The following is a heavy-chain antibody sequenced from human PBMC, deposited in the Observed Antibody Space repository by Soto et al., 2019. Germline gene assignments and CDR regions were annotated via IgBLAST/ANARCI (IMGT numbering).Heavy chain of an antibody. Sequence: GGSLRLSCAASGFTFSDYYMSWIRQAPGKGLEWVSYISSSGSTIYYADSVKGRFTISRDNAKNSLYLQMNSLRAEDTAVYYCAKDFWSGIYLGCYFDYWGQGTLVTVSS. J-gene: IGHJ4*02. D-gene: IGHD3-3*01. CDR3: AKDFWSGIYLGCYFDY. V-gene: IGHV3-11*01. CDR2: ISSSGSTI. CDR1: GFTFSDYY.